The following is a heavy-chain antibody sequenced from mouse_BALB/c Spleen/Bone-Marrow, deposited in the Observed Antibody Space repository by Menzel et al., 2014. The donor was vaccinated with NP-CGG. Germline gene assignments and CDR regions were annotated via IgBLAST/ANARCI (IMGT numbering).Heavy chain of an antibody. D-gene: IGHD2-14*01. V-gene: IGHV2-9*02. Sequence: QVQLQQPGPGLVAPSQSLSITCTVSGFSLTSYGVHWVRQPPGKGLEWLGVIWAGGSTNCNSALMSRLSISKDNSKSQVFLKMNSLQTDDTAMYYCARVGYRYDGYAMDYWGQGTSVTVSS. CDR2: IWAGGST. CDR1: GFSLTSYG. J-gene: IGHJ4*01. CDR3: ARVGYRYDGYAMDY.